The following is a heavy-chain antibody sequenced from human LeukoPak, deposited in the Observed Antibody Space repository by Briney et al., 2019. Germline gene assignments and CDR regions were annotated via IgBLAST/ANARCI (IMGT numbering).Heavy chain of an antibody. Sequence: GGSLRLSCAASGFTFDDYAMHWVRQVPGKGLEWVSGINWSSGIIGYADSVKGRFTISRDNAKNSLYLQMDSLRAEDTALYYCAKDTGRPTDAITMEDNAFDIWGQGTMVTVSS. CDR3: AKDTGRPTDAITMEDNAFDI. V-gene: IGHV3-9*01. J-gene: IGHJ3*02. CDR2: INWSSGII. D-gene: IGHD3-3*01. CDR1: GFTFDDYA.